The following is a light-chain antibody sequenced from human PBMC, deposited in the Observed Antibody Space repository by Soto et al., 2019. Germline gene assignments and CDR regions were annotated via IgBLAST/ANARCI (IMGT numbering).Light chain of an antibody. CDR3: CSCAGSYYV. V-gene: IGLV2-11*01. CDR2: AVS. CDR1: TSDVGGYNY. J-gene: IGLJ1*01. Sequence: QSALTQPRSVSGSPGQSVTLSCTGTTSDVGGYNYVSWYQHHPGKAPKLMIYAVSKRPSGVPGRFSGSKSGNTASLTISGLQAEDEADYYCCSCAGSYYVFGTGTKLTVL.